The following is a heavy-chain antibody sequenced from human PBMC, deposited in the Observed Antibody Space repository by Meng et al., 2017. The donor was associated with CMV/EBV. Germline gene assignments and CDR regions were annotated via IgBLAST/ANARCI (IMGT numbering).Heavy chain of an antibody. Sequence: QVSLVGSGEGLGHPGRSLRLSCAASGVTFSSYAMHWVRQAPGKGLEWVAVISYDGSNKYYADSVKGRFTISRDNSKNTLYLQMNSLRAEDTAVYYCARGDYFDYWGQGTLVTVSS. V-gene: IGHV3-30*17. J-gene: IGHJ4*02. CDR1: GVTFSSYA. CDR2: ISYDGSNK. CDR3: ARGDYFDY.